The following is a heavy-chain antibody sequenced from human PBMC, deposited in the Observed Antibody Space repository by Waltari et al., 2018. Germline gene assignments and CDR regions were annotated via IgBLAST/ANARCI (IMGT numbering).Heavy chain of an antibody. CDR1: GYTLTELS. V-gene: IGHV1-24*01. D-gene: IGHD1-26*01. CDR3: ATMLVGASSLYYYYGMDV. CDR2: FDPEDGET. Sequence: QVQMFQSGAEVKKPGASVKVCCTVTGYTLTELSMQWVPKAAGNGLEWMGGFDPEDGETIYAQKVQSRVTMTEDTSTDTAYMELSSLRSEDTAVYYCATMLVGASSLYYYYGMDVWGQGTTVTVSS. J-gene: IGHJ6*02.